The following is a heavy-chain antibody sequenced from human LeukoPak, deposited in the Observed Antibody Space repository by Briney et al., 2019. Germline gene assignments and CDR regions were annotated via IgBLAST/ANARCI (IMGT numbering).Heavy chain of an antibody. CDR3: ARHGTYSSGWPFDY. CDR1: GYSFTSYW. Sequence: GESLKISCKGSGYSFTSYWIGWVRQMPEKGLEWMGIIYPGDSNTRYSPSFQGQVTISADKSISAAYLQWSSLEASDTAMYYCARHGTYSSGWPFDYWGQGTLVTVSS. D-gene: IGHD6-19*01. J-gene: IGHJ4*02. CDR2: IYPGDSNT. V-gene: IGHV5-51*01.